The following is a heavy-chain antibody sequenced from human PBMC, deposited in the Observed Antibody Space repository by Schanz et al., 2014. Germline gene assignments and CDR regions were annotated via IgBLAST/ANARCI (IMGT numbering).Heavy chain of an antibody. CDR2: MNESHSTI. D-gene: IGHD4-17*01. Sequence: EVQLVESGGGLVQPGGSLRLSCAASGFTFSSYWMHWVRQVPGKGLEWVSAMNESHSTIYYADSVRGRFTISRDNAKNTLYLQMNTLRAEDTAVYYCARKMKLGVYGGKGHDSLDIWGQGTMVTVSS. CDR1: GFTFSSYW. CDR3: ARKMKLGVYGGKGHDSLDI. V-gene: IGHV3-74*01. J-gene: IGHJ3*02.